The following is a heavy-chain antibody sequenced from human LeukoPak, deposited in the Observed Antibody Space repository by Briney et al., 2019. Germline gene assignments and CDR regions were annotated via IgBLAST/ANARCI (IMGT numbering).Heavy chain of an antibody. CDR1: GFTFSNAW. CDR3: TTDVVVTARDY. Sequence: GGSLRLSCAASGFTFSNAWMTWVRQAPGKGLEWVGRIKSKTDGGTTDYAAPVKGRFTISRDDSKNTLYLQMNSLKIEDTAVYYCTTDVVVTARDYWGQGTLVTVSS. D-gene: IGHD2-21*02. J-gene: IGHJ4*02. CDR2: IKSKTDGGTT. V-gene: IGHV3-15*01.